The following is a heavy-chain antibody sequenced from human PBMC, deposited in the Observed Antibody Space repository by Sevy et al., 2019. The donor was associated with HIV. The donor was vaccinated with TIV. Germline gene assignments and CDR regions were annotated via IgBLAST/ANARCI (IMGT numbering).Heavy chain of an antibody. Sequence: GESLKISCKGSGYSFTSYWIGWVRQMPGKGLEWIGIIYPGDSDTRYSPSFQGQVTISADKSISTAYLQWSSLKASDTAMYYCAREQSGSYYYYGMDVWGQGTTVTVS. CDR2: IYPGDSDT. D-gene: IGHD1-26*01. CDR3: AREQSGSYYYYGMDV. CDR1: GYSFTSYW. J-gene: IGHJ6*02. V-gene: IGHV5-51*01.